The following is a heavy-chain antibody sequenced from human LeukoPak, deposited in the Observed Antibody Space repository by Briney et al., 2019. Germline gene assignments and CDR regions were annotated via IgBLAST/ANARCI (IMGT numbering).Heavy chain of an antibody. J-gene: IGHJ6*03. V-gene: IGHV3-33*06. D-gene: IGHD2-15*01. CDR3: SKDSHIVVVAGVDSHMDV. CDR1: GFTFTSYG. Sequence: GGSLRLSCAASGFTFTSYGMHWVRQAPGKGLEWVAVIWYDGSNKYYADSVKGRFTISRDNSKNTLYLQMNSLRAEDTAVYYSSKDSHIVVVAGVDSHMDVWGKGTTVTVSS. CDR2: IWYDGSNK.